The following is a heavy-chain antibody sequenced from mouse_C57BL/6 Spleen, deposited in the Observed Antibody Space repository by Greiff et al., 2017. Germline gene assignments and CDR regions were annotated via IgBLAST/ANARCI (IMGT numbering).Heavy chain of an antibody. CDR2: IYPGDGDT. J-gene: IGHJ2*01. V-gene: IGHV1-80*01. Sequence: LVESGAELVKPGASVKISCKASGYAFSSYWMNWVKQRPGKGLEWIGQIYPGDGDTNYNGKFKGKATLTADKSSSTAYMQLSSLTSEDSAVYFCARGDDGYYSFDYWGQGTTLTVSS. CDR3: ARGDDGYYSFDY. D-gene: IGHD2-3*01. CDR1: GYAFSSYW.